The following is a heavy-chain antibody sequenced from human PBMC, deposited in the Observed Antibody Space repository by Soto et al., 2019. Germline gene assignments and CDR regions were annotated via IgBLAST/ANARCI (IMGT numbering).Heavy chain of an antibody. CDR1: GLTFTTYA. D-gene: IGHD1-26*01. J-gene: IGHJ1*01. Sequence: QGQLVESGGGVVQPGRSLRLSCAASGLTFTTYAMHWVRQAPGKGLEWVTVISRDGSKIYYADSVKGRFTISRDNSKNTMYLQMNSLRIEDTAVYYCVRGGPPPLIRIVGARWGQGTLVTVSS. CDR2: ISRDGSKI. CDR3: VRGGPPPLIRIVGAR. V-gene: IGHV3-30*04.